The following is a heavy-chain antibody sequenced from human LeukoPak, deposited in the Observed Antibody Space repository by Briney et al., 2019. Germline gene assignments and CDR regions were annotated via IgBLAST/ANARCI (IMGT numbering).Heavy chain of an antibody. CDR2: IYSDSST. J-gene: IGHJ4*02. Sequence: PGGSLRLSCAASGFTVSSKYMCWVRQAPGKGLEWVSVIYSDSSTFYADSVKGRFTISRDISKNTLYLQMNSLRAEDTGLYYCARVQDIGVFRGYWGEGTLVTVSS. CDR1: GFTVSSKY. D-gene: IGHD2-15*01. CDR3: ARVQDIGVFRGY. V-gene: IGHV3-66*01.